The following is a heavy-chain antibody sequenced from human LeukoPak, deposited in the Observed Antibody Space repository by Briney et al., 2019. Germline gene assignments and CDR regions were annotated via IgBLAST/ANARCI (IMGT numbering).Heavy chain of an antibody. CDR1: GGTFSSYA. V-gene: IGHV1-69*13. CDR3: AREGSSSPWDY. CDR2: IIPIFGTA. D-gene: IGHD6-6*01. Sequence: VASVKVSCKASGGTFSSYAISWVRQGPGQGLEWMGGIIPIFGTANYAQKFQGRVTITADESTSTAYMELSSLRSEDTAVYYCAREGSSSPWDYWGQGTLVTVPS. J-gene: IGHJ4*02.